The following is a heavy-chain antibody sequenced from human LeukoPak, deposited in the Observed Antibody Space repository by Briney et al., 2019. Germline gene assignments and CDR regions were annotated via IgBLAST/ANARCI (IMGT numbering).Heavy chain of an antibody. J-gene: IGHJ4*02. CDR3: AREFGETYGSFEY. Sequence: PSETLSLTYTVSGYSISSGYYWGWFRQPPGKGLEWIGSIHLRQSTSYNPSLDSRGTISVDTSNNQFSLKLSSVTAADTAVYYCAREFGETYGSFEYWGQGSLVTVSS. V-gene: IGHV4-38-2*02. CDR1: GYSISSGYY. CDR2: IHLRQST. D-gene: IGHD2-21*01.